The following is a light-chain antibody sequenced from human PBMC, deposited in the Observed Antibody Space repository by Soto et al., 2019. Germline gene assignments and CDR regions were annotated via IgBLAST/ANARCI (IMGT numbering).Light chain of an antibody. CDR1: SRDVGGYDY. CDR2: EVS. Sequence: QSALTQPASVSGSPGQSCTISCTGTSRDVGGYDYVSWYQHHPCKAPKLLISEVSNRPSGVSTRFSGSKSGNTASLTISGLQAEGEADDYCTSYTTTSTDVFGTGTKVTVL. CDR3: TSYTTTSTDV. V-gene: IGLV2-14*01. J-gene: IGLJ1*01.